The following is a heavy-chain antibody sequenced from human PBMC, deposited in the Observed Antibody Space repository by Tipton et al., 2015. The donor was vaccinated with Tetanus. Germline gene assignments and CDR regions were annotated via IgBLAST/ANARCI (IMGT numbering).Heavy chain of an antibody. Sequence: QSGAEVKKPGSSVKVSCKASGGTFSSYAISWVRQAPGQGLEWMGGIIPIFGTANYAQKLQGRVTITADESTSTAYMELSSLRSEDTAVYYCARPVAATGGRYGMDVWGQGTTVTVSS. V-gene: IGHV1-69*01. J-gene: IGHJ6*02. CDR1: GGTFSSYA. CDR2: IIPIFGTA. D-gene: IGHD2-15*01. CDR3: ARPVAATGGRYGMDV.